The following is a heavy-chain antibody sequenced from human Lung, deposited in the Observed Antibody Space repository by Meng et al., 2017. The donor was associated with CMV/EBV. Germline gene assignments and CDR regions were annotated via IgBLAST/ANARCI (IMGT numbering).Heavy chain of an antibody. D-gene: IGHD6-6*01. J-gene: IGHJ4*02. V-gene: IGHV3-21*01. CDR2: ISSSSYI. CDR1: GFTFSSYS. CDR3: APWIVSSSSGEGY. Sequence: GESLKISCAASGFTFSSYSMNWVRQAPGKGLEWVSSISSSSYIYYADSVKGRFTISRDNAKNSLYLQMNSLRAEDTAVYYCAPWIVSSSSGEGYWGQGTLVTVSS.